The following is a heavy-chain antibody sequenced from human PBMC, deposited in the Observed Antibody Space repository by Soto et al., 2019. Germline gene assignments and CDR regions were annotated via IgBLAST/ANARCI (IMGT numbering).Heavy chain of an antibody. CDR3: ARDGVAPGLYFDH. CDR2: IKYDGREK. D-gene: IGHD6-13*01. Sequence: EVQLVESGGGLVHPGGSLGLSCAASGFTFSDYWMNWARQTPGKGLEWVASIKYDGREKNYVDSVKGRFTISRDNAKNSVYLQMASLRAEDTAVYYCARDGVAPGLYFDHWGQGTPVTVSS. V-gene: IGHV3-7*05. J-gene: IGHJ4*02. CDR1: GFTFSDYW.